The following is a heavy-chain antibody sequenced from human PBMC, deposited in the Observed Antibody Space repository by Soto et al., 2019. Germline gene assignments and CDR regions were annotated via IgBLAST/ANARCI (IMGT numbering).Heavy chain of an antibody. CDR2: ISGSGGST. Sequence: GGSLRLSCAASGFTFSSYAMSWVRQAPGKGLEWVSAISGSGGSTYYADSVKGRYTISRDNSKNTLYLQMNSLRAEDTAVYYCAKVRSVAGAGSFDYWGQGTLVTVSS. D-gene: IGHD6-19*01. CDR3: AKVRSVAGAGSFDY. J-gene: IGHJ4*02. V-gene: IGHV3-23*01. CDR1: GFTFSSYA.